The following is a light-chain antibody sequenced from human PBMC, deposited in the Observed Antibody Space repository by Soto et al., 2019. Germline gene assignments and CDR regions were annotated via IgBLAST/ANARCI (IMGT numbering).Light chain of an antibody. CDR1: QSISNN. CDR3: KQCTNWPPYT. J-gene: IGKJ2*01. Sequence: DIVMTQSPATMSVSPGERATISCRASQSISNNLAWYQQKPGQAPRLLIYDASTRATGVPARFSGSGSGTEFTLTISSLQSEDFAVYYCKQCTNWPPYTFGQGTKLEIK. V-gene: IGKV3-15*01. CDR2: DAS.